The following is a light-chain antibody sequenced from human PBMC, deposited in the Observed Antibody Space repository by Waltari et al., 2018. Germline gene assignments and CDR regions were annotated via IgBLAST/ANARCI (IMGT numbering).Light chain of an antibody. CDR1: QSGYSY. J-gene: IGKJ4*01. CDR3: QQRRSWPLT. CDR2: DVF. V-gene: IGKV3-11*01. Sequence: EIVLTQSPATLSLSPGDRATLSCRASQSGYSYLGWYQQKPGQAPRLLIYDVFNRATGIPARFSGSGSGTDFTLTISSLEPEDFAVYYCQQRRSWPLTFGGGTKVEIK.